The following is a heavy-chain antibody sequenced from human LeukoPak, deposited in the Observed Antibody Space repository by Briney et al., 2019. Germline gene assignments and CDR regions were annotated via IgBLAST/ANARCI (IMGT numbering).Heavy chain of an antibody. D-gene: IGHD3-22*01. CDR3: ARGVDYYDSSGTIDY. J-gene: IGHJ4*02. CDR1: GFTFSSYG. V-gene: IGHV3-33*01. Sequence: GGPLRLSCAASGFTFSSYGMHWVRQAPGKGLEWVAVVWFDGSKKYSADSVKGRITISGDDSKNTLYLQMNSLRAEDTAVYYCARGVDYYDSSGTIDYWGQGTLVTVSS. CDR2: VWFDGSKK.